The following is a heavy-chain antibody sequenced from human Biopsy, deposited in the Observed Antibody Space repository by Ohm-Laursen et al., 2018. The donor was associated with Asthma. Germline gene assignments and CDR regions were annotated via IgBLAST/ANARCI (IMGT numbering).Heavy chain of an antibody. CDR2: LIPVLGTP. Sequence: SVKVSCKASGYTFGGYNMYWVRQAPGQGLEWMGGLIPVLGTPDHAQMFEGRVTITADESTSTAYMELSSLSSEDTAVYYCARGYSGSDRIVYYYSGLEVWGQGTTVTVSS. CDR3: ARGYSGSDRIVYYYSGLEV. V-gene: IGHV1-69*13. J-gene: IGHJ6*02. D-gene: IGHD5-12*01. CDR1: GYTFGGYN.